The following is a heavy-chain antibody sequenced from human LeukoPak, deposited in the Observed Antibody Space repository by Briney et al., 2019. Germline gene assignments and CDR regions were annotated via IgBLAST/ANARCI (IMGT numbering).Heavy chain of an antibody. V-gene: IGHV3-30*02. D-gene: IGHD4-17*01. CDR3: AKDLYGDYGGYWFDP. CDR2: IRYDGSNK. J-gene: IGHJ5*02. CDR1: GFTFSSYG. Sequence: GGSLRLSCAASGFTFSSYGMHWVRQAPGKGLEWVALIRYDGSNKYYADSVKGRFTISRDNSKNTLYLQMNSLRAEDTAVYYCAKDLYGDYGGYWFDPWGQGTLVTVSS.